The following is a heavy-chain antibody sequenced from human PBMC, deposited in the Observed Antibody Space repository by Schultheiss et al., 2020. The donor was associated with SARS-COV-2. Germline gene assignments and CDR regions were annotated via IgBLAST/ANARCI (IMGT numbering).Heavy chain of an antibody. J-gene: IGHJ4*02. CDR2: ISSSGGSP. CDR1: GFTFDDYT. CDR3: ASTPDSVFWSGFTYFDY. V-gene: IGHV3-23*01. Sequence: GGSLRLSCAASGFTFDDYTMHWVRQAPGKGLEYVSTISSSGGSPYYADSVKGRFTISRDNSNNTLYLHMHSLRADDTAVYFCASTPDSVFWSGFTYFDYWGQGTLVTVSS. D-gene: IGHD3-3*01.